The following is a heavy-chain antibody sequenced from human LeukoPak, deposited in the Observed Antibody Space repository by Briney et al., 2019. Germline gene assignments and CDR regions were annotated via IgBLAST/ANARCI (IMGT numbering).Heavy chain of an antibody. CDR2: TRNKANSYTT. CDR1: GFTFSDHY. Sequence: GGSLRLSCAASGFTFSDHYMDWVRQAPGKGLEWVGRTRNKANSYTTEYAASVKGRFTISRDDSKNSLYLQMNSLKTEDTAVYYCARVITFGGEYYFDYWGQGTLVTVSS. CDR3: ARVITFGGEYYFDY. D-gene: IGHD3-16*01. V-gene: IGHV3-72*01. J-gene: IGHJ4*02.